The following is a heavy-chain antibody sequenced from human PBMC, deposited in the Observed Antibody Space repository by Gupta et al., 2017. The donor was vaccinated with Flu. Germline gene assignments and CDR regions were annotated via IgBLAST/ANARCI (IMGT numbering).Heavy chain of an antibody. CDR3: ARENQIGYCSGGSCYSPYYYYCGMDV. D-gene: IGHD2-15*01. Sequence: MSWVRQAPGKGLEWVANIKQDGSEKYYVDSVKGRFTISRDNAKNSLYLQMNSLRAEDTAVYYCARENQIGYCSGGSCYSPYYYYCGMDVWGQGTTVTVS. V-gene: IGHV3-7*01. J-gene: IGHJ6*02. CDR2: IKQDGSEK.